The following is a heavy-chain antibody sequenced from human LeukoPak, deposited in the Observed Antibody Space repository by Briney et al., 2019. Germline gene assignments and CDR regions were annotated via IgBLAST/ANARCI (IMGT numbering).Heavy chain of an antibody. V-gene: IGHV3-7*01. Sequence: GGSLRLSCAASRFTLSTYWMSWVRQAPGKGLEWVAHIKQDGSQEYYVDSVKGRFTISRDNAKNSLYLQMNSLRAEDTAVYYCARVYHSTSGRAIDYWGQGTLVTVSS. D-gene: IGHD6-6*01. CDR2: IKQDGSQE. CDR1: RFTLSTYW. CDR3: ARVYHSTSGRAIDY. J-gene: IGHJ4*02.